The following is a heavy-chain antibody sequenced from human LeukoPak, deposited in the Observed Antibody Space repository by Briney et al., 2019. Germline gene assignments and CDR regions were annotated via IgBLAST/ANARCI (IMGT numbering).Heavy chain of an antibody. J-gene: IGHJ4*02. V-gene: IGHV7-4-1*02. Sequence: ASVKVSCKASGYTFTSYAMNWVRQAPGQGLEWMGWINTNTGNPTYAQGFTGRFVFSLDTSVSTAYLQISSLKAEDTAVYYSASCDSSSCPRFDYWGQGTLVTVSS. D-gene: IGHD6-13*01. CDR2: INTNTGNP. CDR3: ASCDSSSCPRFDY. CDR1: GYTFTSYA.